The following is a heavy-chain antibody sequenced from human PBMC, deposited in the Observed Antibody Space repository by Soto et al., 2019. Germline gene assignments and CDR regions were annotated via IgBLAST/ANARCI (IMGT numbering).Heavy chain of an antibody. V-gene: IGHV1-46*01. CDR3: ARAPGITMVRGVKNWFDP. D-gene: IGHD3-10*01. CDR1: GYTFTSTW. J-gene: IGHJ5*02. Sequence: ASVKVSCKASGYTFTSTWMHWVRQAPGQGLEWMGIINPYGGAASYAEKFQGRVTMTRDTSTTTVYMELSSLRSEDTAVYYCARAPGITMVRGVKNWFDPWGQGTLVTVSS. CDR2: INPYGGAA.